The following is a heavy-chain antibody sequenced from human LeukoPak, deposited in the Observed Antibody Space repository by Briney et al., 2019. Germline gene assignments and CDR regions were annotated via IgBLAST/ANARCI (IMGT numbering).Heavy chain of an antibody. V-gene: IGHV4-59*01. J-gene: IGHJ4*02. CDR1: GGSISSYY. CDR3: ARDSSYYYGSGSYTPFDY. D-gene: IGHD3-10*01. CDR2: IYYSGST. Sequence: SESLSLTCTVSGGSISSYYWSWIRQPPGKGLEWIGYIYYSGSTNYNPSLKSRVIISVDTSKNQFSLKLSSVTAADTAVYYCARDSSYYYGSGSYTPFDYWGQGTLVTVSS.